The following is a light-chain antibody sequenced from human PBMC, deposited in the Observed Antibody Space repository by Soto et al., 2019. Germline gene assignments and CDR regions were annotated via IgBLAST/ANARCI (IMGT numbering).Light chain of an antibody. CDR2: GAS. J-gene: IGKJ5*01. CDR1: QSVSSN. Sequence: EIVMTQSPATLSVSTGERATLSCRASQSVSSNLAWYQQKPGQAPRLLIYGASGRATGIPDRFSGSGSGTDFTLTISRLEPEDFAVYYCQQYTSSLITFGQGTRLEVK. CDR3: QQYTSSLIT. V-gene: IGKV3-20*01.